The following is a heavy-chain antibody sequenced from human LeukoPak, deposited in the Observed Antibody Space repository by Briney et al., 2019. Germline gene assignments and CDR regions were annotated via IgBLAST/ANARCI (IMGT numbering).Heavy chain of an antibody. V-gene: IGHV3-23*01. Sequence: GGSLRLSCAVSGFTFSDYAISWVRQAPGKGLEWVSGIGGHETDTHYADSVRGRFTISRDNSKSTLYLQMNSLRAEDTAAYYCAKDRQSRNNVWDPFDIWGQGTMVTVSS. CDR3: AKDRQSRNNVWDPFDI. J-gene: IGHJ3*02. CDR1: GFTFSDYA. D-gene: IGHD3-16*01. CDR2: IGGHETDT.